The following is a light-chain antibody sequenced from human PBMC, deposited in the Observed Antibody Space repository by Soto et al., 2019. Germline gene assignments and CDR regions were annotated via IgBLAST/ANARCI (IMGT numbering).Light chain of an antibody. CDR1: QSVSSN. Sequence: EIVMMQSPATLSVSPGERATLSCRASQSVSSNLAWYQQKPGQVPRLLIYDASTRATGVPARFSGNGSGTEFTLTISSLQSEDFALYYCQQYNDWPPKYTFGQGTKLEIK. CDR3: QQYNDWPPKYT. J-gene: IGKJ2*01. V-gene: IGKV3-15*01. CDR2: DAS.